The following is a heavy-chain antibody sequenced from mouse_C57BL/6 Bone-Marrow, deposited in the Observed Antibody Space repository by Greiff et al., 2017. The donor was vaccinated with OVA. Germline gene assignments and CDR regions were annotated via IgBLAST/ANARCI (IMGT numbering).Heavy chain of an antibody. J-gene: IGHJ2*02. D-gene: IGHD1-1*01. CDR1: GYTFTNYW. CDR3: ANYGSTLYLPY. V-gene: IGHV1-59*01. Sequence: VQLQQPGAELVRPGTSVKLSCKASGYTFTNYWMHWVKQRPGQGLEWIGVIAPSDSYINYNQKFKGRATLTVDTSSSTAYMHHSSLTSEDSAVYNCANYGSTLYLPYWGQGTSLAVTS. CDR2: IAPSDSYI.